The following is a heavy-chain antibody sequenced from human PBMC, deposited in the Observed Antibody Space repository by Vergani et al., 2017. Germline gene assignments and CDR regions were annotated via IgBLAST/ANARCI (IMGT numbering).Heavy chain of an antibody. Sequence: QVQLQQWGAGLLKPSETLSLTCAVYGGSFSGYYWSWIRQPPGKGLEWIGEINHSGSTNYNPSLKSRVTISVDTSKNQFSLKLSSVTAADTAVYYCASQAYYDFWSGLGWPYYMDVWGKGTTVTVSS. CDR2: INHSGST. CDR3: ASQAYYDFWSGLGWPYYMDV. J-gene: IGHJ6*03. V-gene: IGHV4-34*01. CDR1: GGSFSGYY. D-gene: IGHD3-3*01.